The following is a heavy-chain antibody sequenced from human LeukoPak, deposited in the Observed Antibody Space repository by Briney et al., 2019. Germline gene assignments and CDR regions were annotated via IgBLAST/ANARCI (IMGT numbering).Heavy chain of an antibody. CDR3: AHSKRGGGYYINAFAV. V-gene: IGHV4-59*01. CDR2: TYSGGNA. D-gene: IGHD1-26*01. CDR1: GASTSAYY. J-gene: IGHJ3*01. Sequence: PSETLSLTCTVSGASTSAYYWSWIRQPPGKGLEWIGYTYSGGNANYNPSLKSRVTISIDTSENQFSLRLTSVTAADTAVYFCAHSKRGGGYYINAFAVWGQGTPVTISS.